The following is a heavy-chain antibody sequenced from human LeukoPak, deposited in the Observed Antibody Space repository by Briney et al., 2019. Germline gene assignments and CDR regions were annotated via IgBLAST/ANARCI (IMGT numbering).Heavy chain of an antibody. V-gene: IGHV3-11*04. Sequence: GGSLRLSCAASGFTFSDNYMSWIRQAPGKGLEWVSYISSSGSIYYADSVKGRFTISRDNAKNSLYLQMNSLRAEDTAVYYCARDTGAYYDSGGLDYWGQGTLVTVSS. J-gene: IGHJ4*02. D-gene: IGHD3-22*01. CDR1: GFTFSDNY. CDR2: ISSSGSI. CDR3: ARDTGAYYDSGGLDY.